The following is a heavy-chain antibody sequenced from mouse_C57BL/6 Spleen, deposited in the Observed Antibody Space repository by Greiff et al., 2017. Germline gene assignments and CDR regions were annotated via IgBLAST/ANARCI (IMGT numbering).Heavy chain of an antibody. CDR1: GYSITSGYD. Sequence: EVKLQESGPGMVKPSQSLSLTCTVTGYSITSGYDWHWIRHFPGNKLEWMGYISYSGSTNYNPSLKSRIPITHDTSKNHFFLKLNSVTTEDTATYYCAREDGYYAFAYWGQGTLVTVSA. D-gene: IGHD2-3*01. CDR3: AREDGYYAFAY. V-gene: IGHV3-1*01. CDR2: ISYSGST. J-gene: IGHJ3*01.